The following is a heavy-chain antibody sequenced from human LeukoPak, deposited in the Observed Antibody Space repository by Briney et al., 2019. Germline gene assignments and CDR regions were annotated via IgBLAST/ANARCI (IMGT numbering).Heavy chain of an antibody. V-gene: IGHV4-31*03. J-gene: IGHJ3*02. CDR3: ARVPSVIDAFDI. CDR1: GGSISSGGYY. D-gene: IGHD2-21*01. CDR2: IYYTGST. Sequence: KTSETLSLTCTVSGGSISSGGYYWSWIRQHPGKGLEWIAYIYYTGSTYYNPSLKSRLTISVDTSKNHFSLRLSSMTAADTAVYYCARVPSVIDAFDIWGQGTMVTVSS.